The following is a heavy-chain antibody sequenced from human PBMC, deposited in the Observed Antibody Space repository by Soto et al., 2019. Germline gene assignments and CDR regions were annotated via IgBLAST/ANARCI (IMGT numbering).Heavy chain of an antibody. CDR1: GFTFSSYA. Sequence: RGSLRLSCAASGFTFSSYAMSWVRQAPGKGLEWVSAIRGSDNSTYYADSVKGRFTISRDNSKNTMYLQMSGLRADDTAVYYCAPMGVWGQGTTVTVSS. CDR2: IRGSDNST. CDR3: APMGV. V-gene: IGHV3-23*01. J-gene: IGHJ6*02.